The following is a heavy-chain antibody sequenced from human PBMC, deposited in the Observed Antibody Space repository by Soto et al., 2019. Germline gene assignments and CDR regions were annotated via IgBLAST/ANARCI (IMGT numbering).Heavy chain of an antibody. V-gene: IGHV1-18*01. CDR1: GYTFSNFG. Sequence: ASVKVSCKASGYTFSNFGIIWVRQAPGQGLEWMGWISPYNGNTNYAQMFQGRLTMTTDTSTTSAYMELRSLRSDDTAVYYCARPLDYYYYAMDAWGKGTTVTVSS. J-gene: IGHJ6*04. CDR2: ISPYNGNT. CDR3: ARPLDYYYYAMDA.